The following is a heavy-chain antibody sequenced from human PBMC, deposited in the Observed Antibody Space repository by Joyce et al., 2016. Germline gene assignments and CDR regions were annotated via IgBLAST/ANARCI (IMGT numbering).Heavy chain of an antibody. CDR1: GGSISSAHW. Sequence: QVQLQESGPGLVKPSGTLSLTCAVSGGSISSAHWWSWVRQPPGKGLEWIGEIYLGGSTTYNPSLKSRVTISVDKSKNQRSLKMKSVTAADTAVYYCARNGAYSQDSWGQGTLVTVSS. V-gene: IGHV4-4*02. J-gene: IGHJ5*01. CDR2: IYLGGST. D-gene: IGHD5-12*01. CDR3: ARNGAYSQDS.